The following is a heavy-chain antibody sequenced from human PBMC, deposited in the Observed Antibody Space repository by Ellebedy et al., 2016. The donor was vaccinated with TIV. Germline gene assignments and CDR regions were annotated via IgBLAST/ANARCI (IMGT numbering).Heavy chain of an antibody. D-gene: IGHD6-19*01. Sequence: GESLKISCAASGFTFSIHAMNWVRPAPGKGLEWVSGISGSGGNTFYADSVKGRFTISRDNSKNTVYLQMNSLRAEDTAVYYCARDLDKSSGWYGGAGYWGQGTLVTVSS. CDR2: ISGSGGNT. CDR3: ARDLDKSSGWYGGAGY. CDR1: GFTFSIHA. J-gene: IGHJ4*02. V-gene: IGHV3-23*01.